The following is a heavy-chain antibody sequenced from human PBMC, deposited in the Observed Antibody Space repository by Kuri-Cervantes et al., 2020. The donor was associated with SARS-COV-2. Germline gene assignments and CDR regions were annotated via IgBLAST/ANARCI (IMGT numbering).Heavy chain of an antibody. Sequence: GGSLRLSCAASGVTFSSYAMSWVRQAPGKGLEWVSAISGSGGSTYYEASVKGRFTISRDNSKNTLYLQMNSLRAEDTAVYYCAKADWANYYYYYGMDVWGQGTTVTVSS. CDR3: AKADWANYYYYYGMDV. CDR2: ISGSGGST. J-gene: IGHJ6*02. V-gene: IGHV3-23*01. D-gene: IGHD3-9*01. CDR1: GVTFSSYA.